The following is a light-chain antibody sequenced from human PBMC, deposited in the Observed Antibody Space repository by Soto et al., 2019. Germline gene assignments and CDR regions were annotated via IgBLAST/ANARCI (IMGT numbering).Light chain of an antibody. CDR2: CAA. J-gene: IGKJ1*01. CDR3: QHYGSSPPWT. V-gene: IGKV3-20*01. CDR1: QSVSSSY. Sequence: EIVLTQSPGTLSLSPGERATLSCRASQSVSSSYLAWYQQKPGQAPRLLIYCAASRATGIPDRFSGSGSGPDFTLTISRLEPEDFAVYYCQHYGSSPPWTFGQGNKVEIK.